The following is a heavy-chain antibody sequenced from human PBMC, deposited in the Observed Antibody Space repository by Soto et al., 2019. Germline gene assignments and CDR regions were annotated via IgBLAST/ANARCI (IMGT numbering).Heavy chain of an antibody. CDR3: ARETYCYDSSGYYYVDY. D-gene: IGHD3-22*01. V-gene: IGHV1-18*04. Sequence: QVQLVQSGAEVKKPGASVKVSCKASGYTFTSYGISWVRQAPGQGLEWMGWISAYNGNTNYAQKLQGRVTMTTDTSTSTAYMELRSLRSDDTDVYYCARETYCYDSSGYYYVDYWGQGTLVTVSS. J-gene: IGHJ4*02. CDR1: GYTFTSYG. CDR2: ISAYNGNT.